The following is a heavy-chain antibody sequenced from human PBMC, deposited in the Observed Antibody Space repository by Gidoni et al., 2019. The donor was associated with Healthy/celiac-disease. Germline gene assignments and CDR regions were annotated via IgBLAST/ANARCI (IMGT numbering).Heavy chain of an antibody. J-gene: IGHJ4*02. V-gene: IGHV3-21*01. CDR1: GFTFSGYS. D-gene: IGHD1-26*01. Sequence: EVQLVASGGGLVKPGGSLRLSCAASGFTFSGYSMNWVRQAPGKGLGWVSFSSSSSSYIDYADSVKGRFTISRDNAKNSLYLQMNSLRAEDTAVDYCARDHIGSYFATDYWGQGTLVTVSS. CDR3: ARDHIGSYFATDY. CDR2: SSSSSSYI.